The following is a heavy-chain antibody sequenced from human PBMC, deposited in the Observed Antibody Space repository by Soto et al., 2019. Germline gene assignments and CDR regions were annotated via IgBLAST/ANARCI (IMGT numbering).Heavy chain of an antibody. V-gene: IGHV4-39*01. CDR1: GDSINGGKFY. Sequence: HLQLQESGPGLVKPSETLSLTCTVSGDSINGGKFYWGWIRQTPAKGLEWIASFYYGSNTYYNPSFKRRVTISVDTPNNQFSLRLTSVLAADSGVYYCAGSPDGTPQNLRWFRFDPWGQGTRVIVSS. CDR2: FYYGSNT. J-gene: IGHJ5*02. D-gene: IGHD3-10*01. CDR3: AGSPDGTPQNLRWFRFDP.